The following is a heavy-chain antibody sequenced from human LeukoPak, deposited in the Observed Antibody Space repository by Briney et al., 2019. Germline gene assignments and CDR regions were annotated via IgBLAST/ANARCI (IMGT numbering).Heavy chain of an antibody. CDR3: ASAHYDSSAYYSPYFFDY. Sequence: GASVKVSCKASGYTFTGYYMHWVRQAPGQGLEWMGWINPNSGGTNYAQKFQGRVTMTRDTSISTAYMELSRLRSDDTAVYYCASAHYDSSAYYSPYFFDYWGQGTLVTVSS. CDR1: GYTFTGYY. CDR2: INPNSGGT. V-gene: IGHV1-2*02. J-gene: IGHJ4*02. D-gene: IGHD3-22*01.